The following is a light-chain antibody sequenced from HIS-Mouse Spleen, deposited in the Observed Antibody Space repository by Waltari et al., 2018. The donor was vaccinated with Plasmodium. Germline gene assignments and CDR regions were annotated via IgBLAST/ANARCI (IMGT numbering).Light chain of an antibody. V-gene: IGKV4-1*01. Sequence: DIVMTQSPDSLAVSLGERATINCKSSQSVLYSANNKNYLAWYQQKPGQPPKLLIYWASTRESGGPDRFSGSGSGTDFTLTISSLQAEDGAVYYCQQYYSTPYTFGQGTKVEIK. CDR2: WAS. J-gene: IGKJ2*01. CDR1: QSVLYSANNKNY. CDR3: QQYYSTPYT.